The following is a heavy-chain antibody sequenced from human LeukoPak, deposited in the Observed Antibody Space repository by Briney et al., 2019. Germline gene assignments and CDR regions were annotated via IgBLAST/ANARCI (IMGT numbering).Heavy chain of an antibody. D-gene: IGHD2-15*01. V-gene: IGHV3-11*06. Sequence: PGGSLRLSCAASGXTFSDYYMSWIRQAPGKGREWVSYISSSSSYTKYGDSVKGRFTISRDNAKNSLYLQMNSLRAEDTAVYYCARDRYCGGAGCYSRAGMDVWGQGTTVTVSS. CDR1: GXTFSDYY. CDR2: ISSSSSYT. J-gene: IGHJ6*02. CDR3: ARDRYCGGAGCYSRAGMDV.